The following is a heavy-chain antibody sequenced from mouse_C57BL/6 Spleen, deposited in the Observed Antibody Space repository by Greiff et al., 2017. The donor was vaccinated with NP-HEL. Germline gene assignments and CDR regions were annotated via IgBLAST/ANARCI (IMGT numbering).Heavy chain of an antibody. Sequence: EVKLMESGGGLVKPGGSLKLSCAASGFTFSDYGMHWVRQAPEKGLEWVAYISSGSSTIYYADTVKGRFTISRDNAKNTLFLQMTSLRSEDTAMYYCAMGTAQATSYAMDYWGQGTSVTVSS. CDR3: AMGTAQATSYAMDY. D-gene: IGHD3-2*02. CDR1: GFTFSDYG. J-gene: IGHJ4*01. CDR2: ISSGSSTI. V-gene: IGHV5-17*01.